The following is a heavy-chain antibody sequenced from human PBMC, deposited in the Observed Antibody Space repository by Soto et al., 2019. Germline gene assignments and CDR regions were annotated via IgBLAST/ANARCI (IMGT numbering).Heavy chain of an antibody. J-gene: IGHJ6*03. V-gene: IGHV1-18*01. CDR3: AAASRGGLYNWNNEYYYYYMDV. D-gene: IGHD1-20*01. Sequence: ASVKVSCKASGYTFTSYGISWVRQAPGQGLEWMGWISAYNGNTNYAQKLQGRVTMTTDTSTSTAYMELSSLRSEDTAVYYCAAASRGGLYNWNNEYYYYYMDVWGKGTSVTVSS. CDR2: ISAYNGNT. CDR1: GYTFTSYG.